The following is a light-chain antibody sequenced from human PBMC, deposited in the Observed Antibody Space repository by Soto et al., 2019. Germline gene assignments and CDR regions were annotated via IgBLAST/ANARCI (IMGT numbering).Light chain of an antibody. CDR2: DVN. CDR1: SSDVGAYNY. V-gene: IGLV2-11*01. CDR3: CSYTGTSTFFV. J-gene: IGLJ1*01. Sequence: QSVLTQPRSVSGSPGQSVTISCTGTSSDVGAYNYVSWYQQHPGKAPKLMIYDVNKRPSGVPERFSGSKSGNTASLTISGLQAEDEADYYCCSYTGTSTFFVFGTETKLTVL.